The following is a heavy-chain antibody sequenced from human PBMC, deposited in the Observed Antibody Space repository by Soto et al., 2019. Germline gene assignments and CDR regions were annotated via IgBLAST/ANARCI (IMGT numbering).Heavy chain of an antibody. J-gene: IGHJ6*02. CDR3: ARGDATKIAVTTYYAMDV. CDR2: IIPVFGTA. V-gene: IGHV1-69*13. D-gene: IGHD4-17*01. Sequence: SVKVSCKASGGSLSNYGISWVRQAPGQGLEWMGGIIPVFGTANYAQKFQGRVTITADESTNIVYMDVTSLRSEDTAVYYCARGDATKIAVTTYYAMDVWGQGTTVTVSS. CDR1: GGSLSNYG.